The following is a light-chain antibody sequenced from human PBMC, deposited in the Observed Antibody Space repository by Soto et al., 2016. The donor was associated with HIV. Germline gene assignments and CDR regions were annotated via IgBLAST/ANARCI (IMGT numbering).Light chain of an antibody. Sequence: SYELTQPPSLSVAPRKTARITCGGNNIGSKSVHWYQQKPGQAPALAIYDDSDRPSGIPERFSGSNSGNTATLTISRVEAGDEADYYCQVWDVSSDHVVFGGGTKLTVL. V-gene: IGLV3-21*04. CDR1: NIGSKS. J-gene: IGLJ2*01. CDR2: DDS. CDR3: QVWDVSSDHVV.